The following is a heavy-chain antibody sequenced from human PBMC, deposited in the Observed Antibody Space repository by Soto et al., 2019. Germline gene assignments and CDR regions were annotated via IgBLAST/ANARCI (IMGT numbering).Heavy chain of an antibody. CDR1: GGTFSSYA. J-gene: IGHJ6*02. V-gene: IGHV1-69*01. D-gene: IGHD6-19*01. Sequence: QVQLVQSGAEVKKPGSSVKVSCKASGGTFSSYAISWVRQAPGQGLEWMGGIIPIFGTANYAQKFQGRVTITADESTSTAYMELSSLRSEDTAVYYCARSRAPRGVLSEAVAGPYGMDVWGQGTTVTVSS. CDR3: ARSRAPRGVLSEAVAGPYGMDV. CDR2: IIPIFGTA.